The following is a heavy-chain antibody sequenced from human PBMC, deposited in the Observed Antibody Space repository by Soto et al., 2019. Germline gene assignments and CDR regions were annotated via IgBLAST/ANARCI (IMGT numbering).Heavy chain of an antibody. J-gene: IGHJ4*02. Sequence: GGSLRLSCAASGFTFSSYAMSWVRQAPGKGLEWVSVISGSGGSTYYADSVKGRFTISRDNSKNTLYLQMNSLRAEDTAVYYCAKDAQVYYDSSTYFDYWGQGTLVTVSS. CDR2: ISGSGGST. D-gene: IGHD3-22*01. CDR3: AKDAQVYYDSSTYFDY. V-gene: IGHV3-23*01. CDR1: GFTFSSYA.